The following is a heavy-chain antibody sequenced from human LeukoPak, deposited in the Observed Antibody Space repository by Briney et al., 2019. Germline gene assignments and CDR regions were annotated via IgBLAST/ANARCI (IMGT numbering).Heavy chain of an antibody. CDR2: IKQDGSEK. Sequence: GGALRLSCAASGFTFRSYWMSWVRQAPGKGLEWVANIKQDGSEKYYVDSVKGRFTISRDNAKNSLYLQMNSLRAEDTAVYYCARDRDGYDILTGRYYYYMDVWGKGTTVTISS. D-gene: IGHD3-9*01. J-gene: IGHJ6*03. CDR3: ARDRDGYDILTGRYYYYMDV. V-gene: IGHV3-7*01. CDR1: GFTFRSYW.